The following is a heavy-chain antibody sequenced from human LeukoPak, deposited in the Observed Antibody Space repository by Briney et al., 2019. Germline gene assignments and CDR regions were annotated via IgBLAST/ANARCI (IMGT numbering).Heavy chain of an antibody. J-gene: IGHJ3*02. Sequence: GGSLRLSCAASGFTFSSYAMSWVRQAPGVGLDGVSAISGSGGSTYYADSVKGRFTISRDNSKNTLYLQMNSLRAEDTAVYYCAKDLGWVTTTAFDIWGQGTMVTVSS. CDR1: GFTFSSYA. CDR3: AKDLGWVTTTAFDI. V-gene: IGHV3-23*01. D-gene: IGHD2-21*02. CDR2: ISGSGGST.